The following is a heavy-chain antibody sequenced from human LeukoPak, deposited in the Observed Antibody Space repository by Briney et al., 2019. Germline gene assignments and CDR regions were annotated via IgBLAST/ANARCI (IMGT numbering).Heavy chain of an antibody. CDR1: GYTFTSYD. Sequence: ASVKVSCKASGYTFTSYDINWGRQATGQGLEWMGWMNPNSGNTGYAQKFQGRVTTTRTTYISPAYMEMSSLRYEDTAVYYCARGNSWYVEIDYWGQGTLVTVSS. D-gene: IGHD6-13*01. CDR3: ARGNSWYVEIDY. V-gene: IGHV1-8*01. CDR2: MNPNSGNT. J-gene: IGHJ4*02.